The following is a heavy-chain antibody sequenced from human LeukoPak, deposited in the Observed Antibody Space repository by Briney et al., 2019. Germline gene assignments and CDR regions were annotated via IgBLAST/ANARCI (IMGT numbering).Heavy chain of an antibody. Sequence: GGSLRLSCAASGFTFSSYWMHWVRQAPGKGLVWVSRINSDGSSTSYADSVKGRFTISRDNAKNTLYLQMNSLRAEDTALYYCASLGYSKGYYYGMDVWGQGTTVNVSS. J-gene: IGHJ6*02. V-gene: IGHV3-74*01. CDR1: GFTFSSYW. CDR2: INSDGSST. CDR3: ASLGYSKGYYYGMDV. D-gene: IGHD4-11*01.